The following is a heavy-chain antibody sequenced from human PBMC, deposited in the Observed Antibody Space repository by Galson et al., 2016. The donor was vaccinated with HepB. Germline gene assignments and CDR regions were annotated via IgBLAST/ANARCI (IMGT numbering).Heavy chain of an antibody. CDR1: GGSISSSAYY. Sequence: SETLSLTCTVSGGSISSSAYYWGWIRQPPGKGLEWIGHIYYSGGTNYSPSLKSRVTVSVDTSNNQFSLKLTSVTAADTAVYYCARGLYTSTWNGDYYAMGVWGQGTTVTVSS. V-gene: IGHV4-61*08. D-gene: IGHD6-13*01. J-gene: IGHJ6*02. CDR3: ARGLYTSTWNGDYYAMGV. CDR2: IYYSGGT.